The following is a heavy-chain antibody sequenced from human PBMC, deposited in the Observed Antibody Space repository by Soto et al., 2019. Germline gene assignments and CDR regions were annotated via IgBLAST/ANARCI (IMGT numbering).Heavy chain of an antibody. V-gene: IGHV1-69*12. CDR2: ISPVFRAP. J-gene: IGHJ6*02. Sequence: QVQLVQSGSEVKKPGSSVKVSCKVSGGGTFSTSAVSWVRQAPGQGLEWMGGISPVFRAPDYAKKFQGRITITADDSARTVFVALAGLGFEDTAVYYCARDKDRPQLGGNYYCITDVWGQGTTVTVSS. D-gene: IGHD3-3*02. CDR3: ARDKDRPQLGGNYYCITDV. CDR1: GGGTFSTSA.